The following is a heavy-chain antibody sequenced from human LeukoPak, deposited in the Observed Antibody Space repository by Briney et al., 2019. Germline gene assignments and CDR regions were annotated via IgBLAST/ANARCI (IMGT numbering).Heavy chain of an antibody. CDR2: INPNSGGT. CDR1: GYTFTGYY. V-gene: IGHV1-2*06. CDR3: ARSIAAAPNFDY. D-gene: IGHD6-6*01. Sequence: GASVKVSCKASGYTFTGYYMHWVRQAPGQGLEWMGRINPNSGGTNYAQKFQGRVTMTRDTSISTAYMELSRLRSDDTAVYYCARSIAAAPNFDYWGQGTLVTVSS. J-gene: IGHJ4*02.